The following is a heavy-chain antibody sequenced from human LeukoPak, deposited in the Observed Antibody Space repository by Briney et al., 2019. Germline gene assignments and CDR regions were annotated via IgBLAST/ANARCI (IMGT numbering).Heavy chain of an antibody. CDR2: IYYSGST. D-gene: IGHD3-22*01. CDR1: GGSISSSSYY. Sequence: SETLSLTCTVSGGSISSSSYYWGWIRQPPGKGLEWLGSIYYSGSTYYNPSLKSRVTISVDTSKNQFSLKLSSVTAADTAVYYCARDDRRYDSSGPHWGYYYGMDVWGQGTTVTVSS. V-gene: IGHV4-39*07. CDR3: ARDDRRYDSSGPHWGYYYGMDV. J-gene: IGHJ6*02.